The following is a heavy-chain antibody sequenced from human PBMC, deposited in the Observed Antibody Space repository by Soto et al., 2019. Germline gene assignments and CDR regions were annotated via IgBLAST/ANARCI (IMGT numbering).Heavy chain of an antibody. J-gene: IGHJ6*02. CDR1: GGTFSSYA. D-gene: IGHD6-6*01. V-gene: IGHV1-69*12. CDR2: IIPIFGTA. Sequence: QVQLVQSGAEVKKPGSSVKVSCKASGGTFSSYAISWVRQAPGQGLEWMGGIIPIFGTANYAQKFQGRVTITADEPTSTAYMELRSLRSEDTAVYYCARVGAARLSYYYGMDVWGQGTTVTVSS. CDR3: ARVGAARLSYYYGMDV.